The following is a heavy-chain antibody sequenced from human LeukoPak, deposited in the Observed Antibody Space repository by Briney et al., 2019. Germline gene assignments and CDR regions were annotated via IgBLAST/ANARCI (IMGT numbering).Heavy chain of an antibody. CDR2: IKQDGSEK. V-gene: IGHV3-7*01. D-gene: IGHD2-2*01. CDR3: ARVGSTANFDY. J-gene: IGHJ4*02. CDR1: GFTFSSYG. Sequence: GGSLRLSCAASGFTFSSYGISSVREAPGKGLEGVANIKQDGSEKYYVVSVKGRFTISRDNAKNSLYLQMNSLRAEDTAVYYCARVGSTANFDYWGQGTLVTVSS.